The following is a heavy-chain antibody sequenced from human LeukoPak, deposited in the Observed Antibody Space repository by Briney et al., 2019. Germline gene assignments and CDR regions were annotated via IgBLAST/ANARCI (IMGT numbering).Heavy chain of an antibody. D-gene: IGHD2-2*01. V-gene: IGHV4-59*12. CDR3: ARGDIVVPHDAFDI. J-gene: IGHJ3*02. CDR2: IYYSGST. Sequence: PSETLSLTCTVSGGSISSYYWSWIRQPPGKGLEWIGYIYYSGSTNYNPSLKSRVTISVDTSKNQFSLKLSSVTAADTAVYYCARGDIVVPHDAFDIWGQGTMVTVSS. CDR1: GGSISSYY.